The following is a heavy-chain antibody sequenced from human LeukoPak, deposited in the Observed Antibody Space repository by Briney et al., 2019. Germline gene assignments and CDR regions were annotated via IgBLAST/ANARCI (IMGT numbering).Heavy chain of an antibody. J-gene: IGHJ4*02. CDR3: ARQLGYCSSTSCYADKVDY. Sequence: SETLSLTCTVSGGSISSSSHYWGWIRQPPGKGLEWIGSIYYSGSTYYNPSLKSRVTISVDASKNQFSLKLSSVTAADTAVYYCARQLGYCSSTSCYADKVDYWGQGTLVTVSS. CDR2: IYYSGST. D-gene: IGHD2-2*01. V-gene: IGHV4-39*01. CDR1: GGSISSSSHY.